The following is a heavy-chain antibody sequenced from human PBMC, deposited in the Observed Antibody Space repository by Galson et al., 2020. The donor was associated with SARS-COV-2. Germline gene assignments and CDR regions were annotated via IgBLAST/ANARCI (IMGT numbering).Heavy chain of an antibody. V-gene: IGHV3-74*01. CDR1: GFTFSSYW. J-gene: IGHJ4*02. CDR3: ARSGIGSYDS. D-gene: IGHD3-3*01. CDR2: INTDGSIT. Sequence: GGSLRLSCVASGFTFSSYWMHWVRQTPGKGLVWVSRINTDGSITNYADSVKGRFTISRDNAKNTLYLQMSSLRAEDTAMYYCARSGIGSYDSWGQGTLVTVSS.